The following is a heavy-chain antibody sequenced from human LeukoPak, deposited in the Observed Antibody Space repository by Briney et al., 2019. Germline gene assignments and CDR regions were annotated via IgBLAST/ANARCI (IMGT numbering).Heavy chain of an antibody. CDR2: TSFDGTDK. V-gene: IGHV3-30*01. CDR1: EFTFSYYA. J-gene: IGHJ4*02. CDR3: ARDPLVPRRVAFFDS. Sequence: PGGSLRLSCAASEFTFSYYAMHWVRQAPGKGLEWVAAVTSFDGTDKYYADSVKGRFTISRDNSQNTLYLQMHSLRPEDTAVYYCARDPLVPRRVAFFDSWGRGTLVTVSS. D-gene: IGHD2-2*01.